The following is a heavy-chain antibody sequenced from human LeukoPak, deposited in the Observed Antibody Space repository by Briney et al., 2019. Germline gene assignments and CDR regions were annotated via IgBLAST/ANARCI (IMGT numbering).Heavy chain of an antibody. CDR2: INSDGSST. CDR3: ARGRYCSGGTYYSGSFDY. D-gene: IGHD2-15*01. V-gene: IGHV3-74*01. Sequence: GGSLRLSCAASGFTFSSYWMHWVRQAPGKGLVWVSRINSDGSSTSYADSVKGRFTISRDNAKNTLDLQMNSLRAEDTAVYYCARGRYCSGGTYYSGSFDYWGQGTLVTVSS. J-gene: IGHJ4*02. CDR1: GFTFSSYW.